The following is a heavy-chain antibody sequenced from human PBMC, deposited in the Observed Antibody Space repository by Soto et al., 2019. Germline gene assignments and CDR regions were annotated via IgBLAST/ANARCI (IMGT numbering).Heavy chain of an antibody. CDR1: GYTFSSYG. D-gene: IGHD2-15*01. J-gene: IGHJ3*02. Sequence: QVQLVQSGAEVKKPGASVKVSCKASGYTFSSYGISWVRQAPGQGLEWMGWVSTFNVYTKYAQKRQGRGTMTTDTATNTAYMELRSLRSDDTAQYYCARDSHCSGGRCSDALEIWGQGTMVTVTS. CDR3: ARDSHCSGGRCSDALEI. V-gene: IGHV1-18*01. CDR2: VSTFNVYT.